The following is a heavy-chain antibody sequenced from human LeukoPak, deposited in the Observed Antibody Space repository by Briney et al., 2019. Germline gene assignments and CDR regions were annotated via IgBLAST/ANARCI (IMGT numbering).Heavy chain of an antibody. CDR2: IKRDGSEK. Sequence: PGGSLRLSCAASGFTFSSYWMSWVRQAPGKGLEWVANIKRDGSEKYYVDSVKGRFTISRDNAKNSLYLQMNSLRAEDTAVYYCARGADSGYYWYFDLWGRGTLVTVSS. V-gene: IGHV3-7*01. CDR3: ARGADSGYYWYFDL. CDR1: GFTFSSYW. J-gene: IGHJ2*01. D-gene: IGHD3-22*01.